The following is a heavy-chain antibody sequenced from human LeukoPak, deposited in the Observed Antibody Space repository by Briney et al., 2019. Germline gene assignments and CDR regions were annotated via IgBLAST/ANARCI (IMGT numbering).Heavy chain of an antibody. J-gene: IGHJ4*02. D-gene: IGHD4-11*01. CDR2: INHSGST. CDR3: ARVVAPDYSNYGGFDY. CDR1: GGSFSGYY. Sequence: SETLSLTCAVYGGSFSGYYWSWIRQPPGKGLEWIGEINHSGSTNYNPSLRSRVTISVDTSKNQLSLKLSSVTAADTAVYYCARVVAPDYSNYGGFDYWGQGTLVTVSS. V-gene: IGHV4-34*01.